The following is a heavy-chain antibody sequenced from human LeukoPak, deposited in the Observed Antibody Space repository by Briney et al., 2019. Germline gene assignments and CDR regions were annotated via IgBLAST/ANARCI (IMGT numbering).Heavy chain of an antibody. V-gene: IGHV3-30*02. CDR1: GFTFSSYG. J-gene: IGHJ4*02. CDR3: AIHYDILTGYPGDY. D-gene: IGHD3-9*01. Sequence: PGGSLRLSCAASGFTFSSYGMHWVRQAPGKGLEWVAFIRYDGSNKYYADSVKGRFTISRDNSKNTLYLQMNSLRAEDTAVYYCAIHYDILTGYPGDYWGQGTLVTVSS. CDR2: IRYDGSNK.